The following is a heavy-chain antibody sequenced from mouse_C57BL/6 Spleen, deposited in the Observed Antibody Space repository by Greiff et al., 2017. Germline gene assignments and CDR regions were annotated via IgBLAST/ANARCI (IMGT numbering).Heavy chain of an antibody. CDR1: GFTFSSYG. D-gene: IGHD2-5*01. V-gene: IGHV5-6*02. Sequence: DVTLVESGGDLVKPGGSLKLSCAASGFTFSSYGMSWVRQTPDKRLEWVATISSGGSYTYYPDRVKGRFPISRDNAKNTLYLQMSSLKSEDTAMYYCARQNYSNYGYAMDYWGQGTSVTVSS. CDR3: ARQNYSNYGYAMDY. CDR2: ISSGGSYT. J-gene: IGHJ4*01.